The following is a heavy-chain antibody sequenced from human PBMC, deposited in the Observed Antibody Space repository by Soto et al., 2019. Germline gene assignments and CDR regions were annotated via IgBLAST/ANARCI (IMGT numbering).Heavy chain of an antibody. CDR1: GGSISSGGYY. D-gene: IGHD5-18*01. V-gene: IGHV4-31*03. Sequence: QVQLQESGPGLVKPSQTLSLTCTVSGGSISSGGYYWSWIRQHPGKGLEWIGYIYYSGSTYYNPSLKSRFTISVDTSKNQFSLNLSSVTSADTAVYYCARAWDDTAMYKAHFDYWCQGTLVTVSS. CDR2: IYYSGST. J-gene: IGHJ4*02. CDR3: ARAWDDTAMYKAHFDY.